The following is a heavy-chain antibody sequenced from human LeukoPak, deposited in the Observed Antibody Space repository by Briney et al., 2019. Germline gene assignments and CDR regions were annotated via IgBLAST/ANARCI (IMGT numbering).Heavy chain of an antibody. CDR2: IYHSGST. J-gene: IGHJ4*02. Sequence: SETLSLTCAVSGYSISSGYYWGWIRQPPGKGLEWIGSIYHSGSTYYNPSLKSRVTISVDTSKNQFSLKLSSVTGADTAVYYCARDYYDSSGYPSDWGQGTLVTGFS. CDR1: GYSISSGYY. V-gene: IGHV4-38-2*02. D-gene: IGHD3-22*01. CDR3: ARDYYDSSGYPSD.